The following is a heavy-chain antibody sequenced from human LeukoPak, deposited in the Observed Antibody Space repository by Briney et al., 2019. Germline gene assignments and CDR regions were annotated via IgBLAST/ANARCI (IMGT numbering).Heavy chain of an antibody. Sequence: GGSLRLSCAASGFTVSSNYMSWVRQAPGKGLEWVSVIYSGGSTYYADSVKGRFTISRDNSKNTLYLQMNSLRAEDTAVYYCARGPNWNYGQDFDYWGQGTLVTVSS. CDR2: IYSGGST. CDR1: GFTVSSNY. D-gene: IGHD1-7*01. J-gene: IGHJ4*02. V-gene: IGHV3-53*01. CDR3: ARGPNWNYGQDFDY.